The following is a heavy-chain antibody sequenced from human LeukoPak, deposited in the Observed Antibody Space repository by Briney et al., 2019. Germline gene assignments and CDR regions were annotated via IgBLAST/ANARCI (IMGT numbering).Heavy chain of an antibody. J-gene: IGHJ3*02. CDR2: IYYSGST. CDR1: GGSISSYY. D-gene: IGHD3-10*01. V-gene: IGHV4-59*01. Sequence: SETLSLTCTVSGGSISSYYWSWIRQPAGKGLEWIGYIYYSGSTNYNPSLKSRVTISVDTSKNQFSLKLSSVTAADTAVYYCARVRPGYYYGSGSYSAAPGFAFDIWGQGTMVTVSS. CDR3: ARVRPGYYYGSGSYSAAPGFAFDI.